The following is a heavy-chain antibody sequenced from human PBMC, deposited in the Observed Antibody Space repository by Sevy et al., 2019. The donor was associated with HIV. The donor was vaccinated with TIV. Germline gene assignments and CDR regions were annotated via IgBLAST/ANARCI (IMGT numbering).Heavy chain of an antibody. CDR2: ISTYNGNT. CDR1: GYTFTSYG. CDR3: ARDLGGYGGNSIDY. V-gene: IGHV1-18*01. J-gene: IGHJ4*02. D-gene: IGHD2-21*02. Sequence: ASVKVSCKASGYTFTSYGISWVRQAPGQGLEWMGWISTYNGNTNYAQKLQGRVTMTTDTSTSTAYMELRSLGSDDTAGYYFARDLGGYGGNSIDYWGQGTLVTVSS.